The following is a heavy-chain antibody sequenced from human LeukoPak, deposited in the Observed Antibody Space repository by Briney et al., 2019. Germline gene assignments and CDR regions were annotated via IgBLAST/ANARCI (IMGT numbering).Heavy chain of an antibody. D-gene: IGHD6-19*01. CDR3: ARSSDWFNWFAP. V-gene: IGHV3-21*01. CDR1: GFTFSSYS. Sequence: GGSLRLSCAASGFTFSSYSMNWVRQAPGKGLEWGSSISSSRSYIYYADSVKGRFTISRDNTKNSLYLQMTSLRADDTAVYYCARSSDWFNWFAPWGQGTLVTVSS. J-gene: IGHJ5*02. CDR2: ISSSRSYI.